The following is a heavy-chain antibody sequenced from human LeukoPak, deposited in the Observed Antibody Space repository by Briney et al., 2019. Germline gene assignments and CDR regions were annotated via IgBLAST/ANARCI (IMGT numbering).Heavy chain of an antibody. V-gene: IGHV3-9*03. CDR1: GFTFDDYA. CDR3: AKGDDYDFWSGSGGYYFDY. J-gene: IGHJ4*02. Sequence: PGGSLRLSCAASGFTFDDYAMHWVRQTPGKGLEWVSGISWNSGNMGYADSVRGRFTISRDNAKNSLYLQMNSLRAEDMALYYCAKGDDYDFWSGSGGYYFDYWGQGTLVTVSS. D-gene: IGHD3-3*01. CDR2: ISWNSGNM.